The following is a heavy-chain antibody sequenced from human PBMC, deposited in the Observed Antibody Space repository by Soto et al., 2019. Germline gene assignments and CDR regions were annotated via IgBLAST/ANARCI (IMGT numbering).Heavy chain of an antibody. J-gene: IGHJ4*02. CDR1: GFTFSNYD. V-gene: IGHV3-30*18. Sequence: QVQLVESGGGVVQPGRSLRLSCEASGFTFSNYDMHWVRQAPGKGLEWVAVMSYDGNNEYYADSVKGRFSISRDNSKNTVYLQMNSLRAEDTAVYFCVKCGTNDDLLTHVYWGQGSLVIVSS. CDR3: VKCGTNDDLLTHVY. D-gene: IGHD3-9*01. CDR2: MSYDGNNE.